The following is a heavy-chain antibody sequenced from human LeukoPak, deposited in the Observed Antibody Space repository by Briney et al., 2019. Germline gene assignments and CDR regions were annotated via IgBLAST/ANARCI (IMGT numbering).Heavy chain of an antibody. CDR1: GGSISSYY. CDR2: IYYSGST. D-gene: IGHD6-19*01. V-gene: IGHV4-59*01. Sequence: PSETLSLTCTVSGGSISSYYWSWIRQPPGKGLEWIGYIYYSGSTNYNPSLKSRVTISVDTSKNQFSLKLSSVTAADTAVYYCARDPAVSGTRFDYWGQGTLVTVSS. J-gene: IGHJ4*02. CDR3: ARDPAVSGTRFDY.